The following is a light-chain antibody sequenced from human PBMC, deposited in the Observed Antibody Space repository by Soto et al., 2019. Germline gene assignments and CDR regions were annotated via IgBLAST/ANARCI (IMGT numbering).Light chain of an antibody. Sequence: EIVLTHSPGTLSLSPGQRATLSCRARQSITTNYLAWYQQKPGQALRLLIYGASSRATGIPDRFSGSGSGTDFALTISRLEREDFAVYYCQQYGSFPRTCDRGTEVEIK. CDR1: QSITTNY. CDR3: QQYGSFPRT. J-gene: IGKJ1*01. CDR2: GAS. V-gene: IGKV3-20*01.